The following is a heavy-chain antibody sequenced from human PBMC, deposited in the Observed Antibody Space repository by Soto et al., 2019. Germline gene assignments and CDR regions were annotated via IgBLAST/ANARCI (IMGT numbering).Heavy chain of an antibody. V-gene: IGHV4-34*01. CDR3: ARGKNTEYYDFWSGYYRPQNYYYYMDV. CDR2: INHSGST. D-gene: IGHD3-3*01. J-gene: IGHJ6*03. Sequence: SETLSLTCAVYGGSFSVYYWSWIRQPPGKGLEWIGEINHSGSTNYNPSLKSRVTISVDTSKNQFSLKLSSVTAADTAVYYCARGKNTEYYDFWSGYYRPQNYYYYMDVWGKGTTVTVSS. CDR1: GGSFSVYY.